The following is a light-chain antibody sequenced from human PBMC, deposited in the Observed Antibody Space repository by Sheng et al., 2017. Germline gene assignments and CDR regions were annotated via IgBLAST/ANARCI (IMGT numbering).Light chain of an antibody. V-gene: IGLV3-21*03. CDR1: NIGSKS. J-gene: IGLJ2*01. CDR3: QVWDSSSAS. CDR2: DDT. Sequence: SYELTQPPSVSVAPGRTAWMTCGGSNIGSKSVHWYQQKPGQAPVLVVYDDTDRPSGIPERFSGSNSGNTATLTISRVEVGDEADYYCQVWDSSSASFGGGTKLTVL.